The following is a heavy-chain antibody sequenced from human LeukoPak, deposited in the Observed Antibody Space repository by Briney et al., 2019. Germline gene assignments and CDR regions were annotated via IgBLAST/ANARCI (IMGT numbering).Heavy chain of an antibody. CDR1: GFTFSTYA. D-gene: IGHD3-3*02. CDR3: ARVNTIFGVDIVSLGAEFEF. CDR2: ISYDGTKK. V-gene: IGHV3-30*03. Sequence: GGPLRLSCAASGFTFSTYAMHWVRQAPGKGLECVSVISYDGTKKDYADSVKGRFTISRDNSNGTLYLQMNSLRPEDTALYYCARVNTIFGVDIVSLGAEFEFWGQGTLVTVSS. J-gene: IGHJ4*02.